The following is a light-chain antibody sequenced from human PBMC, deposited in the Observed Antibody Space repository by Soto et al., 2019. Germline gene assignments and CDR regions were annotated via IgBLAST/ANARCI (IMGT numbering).Light chain of an antibody. V-gene: IGKV1-5*03. CDR2: KAS. CDR3: QQTHSFPIT. CDR1: QTIGTW. J-gene: IGKJ5*01. Sequence: DIQMTQSPSTLSASVGDTVTITCRASQTIGTWLAWYQQKPAKAPKLLIYKASTLESGVPSRFSGSRSGTDFTLTISSLQPEDFAIYYCQQTHSFPITFGQGTRLEIK.